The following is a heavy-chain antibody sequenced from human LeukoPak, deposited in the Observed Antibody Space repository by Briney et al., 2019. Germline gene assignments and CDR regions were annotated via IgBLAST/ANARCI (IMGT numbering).Heavy chain of an antibody. Sequence: GASVKVSCKASGYTFTSHGISWVRQAPGQGLEWMGWISAYNGNTNYVQKLQGRVTMTTDTSTSTAYMELSRLRSDDTAVYYCARDQSLTFGGVSLYWGQGTLVTVSS. CDR3: ARDQSLTFGGVSLY. CDR1: GYTFTSHG. J-gene: IGHJ4*02. V-gene: IGHV1-18*01. D-gene: IGHD3-16*01. CDR2: ISAYNGNT.